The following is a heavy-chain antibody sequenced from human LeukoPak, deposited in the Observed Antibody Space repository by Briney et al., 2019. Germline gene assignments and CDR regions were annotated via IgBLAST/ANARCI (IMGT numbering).Heavy chain of an antibody. V-gene: IGHV3-21*01. CDR2: ISGSSSYI. Sequence: PGGSLRLSCAASGFTFSSYAMSWVRQAPGKGLEWVSAISGSSSYIYYAESVKGRFTMSRDNAKNSLYLQMNSLRAEDTAVYYCARATTYDILTGYFDYWGQGTLVTVSS. CDR1: GFTFSSYA. D-gene: IGHD3-9*01. J-gene: IGHJ4*02. CDR3: ARATTYDILTGYFDY.